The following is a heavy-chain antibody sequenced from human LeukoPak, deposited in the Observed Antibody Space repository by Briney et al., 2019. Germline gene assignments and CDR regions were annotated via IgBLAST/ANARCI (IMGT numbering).Heavy chain of an antibody. CDR1: GFTFSSYG. V-gene: IGHV3-30*02. D-gene: IGHD2-15*01. J-gene: IGHJ4*02. Sequence: GRSLRLSCAASGFTFSSYGMHWVRQAPGKGLEWVAFIRYDGSNKYYADSVKGRFTISRDNSKNTLYLQMNSLRAEDTAVYYCAKLSSRAEVFDYWGQGTLVTVSS. CDR2: IRYDGSNK. CDR3: AKLSSRAEVFDY.